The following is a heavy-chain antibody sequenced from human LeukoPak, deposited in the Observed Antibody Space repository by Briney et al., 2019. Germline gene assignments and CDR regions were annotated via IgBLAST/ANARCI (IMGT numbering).Heavy chain of an antibody. D-gene: IGHD4-17*01. CDR1: GFTFSIYA. V-gene: IGHV3-30*02. CDR2: IRYDGSNK. Sequence: GGSLRLSCAASGFTFSIYAMSWVRQAPGKGLEWVAFIRYDGSNKYYADSVKGRFTISRDNSKNTLYLQMNSLRAEDTAVYYCAKDRNYGDLLDYWGQGTLVTVSS. J-gene: IGHJ4*02. CDR3: AKDRNYGDLLDY.